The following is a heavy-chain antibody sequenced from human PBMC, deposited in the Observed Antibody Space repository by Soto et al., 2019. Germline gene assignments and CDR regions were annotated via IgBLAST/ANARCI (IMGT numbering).Heavy chain of an antibody. CDR2: IYYSGST. V-gene: IGHV4-31*03. D-gene: IGHD2-2*01. CDR3: ARWGGSTTPLGN. J-gene: IGHJ4*02. Sequence: QVQLQESGPGLVKPSQTLSLTCTVSGGSISTGGYYWSWIRQHPGKGLEWIGYIYYSGSTYYNPSLKSRVTISVDTSQNRFSLKLSSVTAADTAVYYCARWGGSTTPLGNWGQGTLVTVSS. CDR1: GGSISTGGYY.